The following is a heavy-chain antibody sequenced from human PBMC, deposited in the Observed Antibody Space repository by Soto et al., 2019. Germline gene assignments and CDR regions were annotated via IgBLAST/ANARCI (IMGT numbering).Heavy chain of an antibody. CDR1: GYTFTSYY. D-gene: IGHD6-19*01. CDR2: INPSGGST. J-gene: IGHJ5*02. CDR3: ARDQDWAGTDTSGFDP. V-gene: IGHV1-46*01. Sequence: VASVKVSCKASGYTFTSYYMHWVRQAPGQELEWMGIINPSGGSTSYAQKFQGRVTMTRDTSTSTVYMELSSLRSEDTAVYYCARDQDWAGTDTSGFDPWGQGTLVTVSS.